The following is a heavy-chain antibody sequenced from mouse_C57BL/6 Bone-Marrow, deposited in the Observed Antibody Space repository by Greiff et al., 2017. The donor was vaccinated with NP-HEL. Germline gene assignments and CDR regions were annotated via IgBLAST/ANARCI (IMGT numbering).Heavy chain of an antibody. J-gene: IGHJ4*01. CDR2: IHPNSGST. CDR3: ARWTVVARNAMDY. V-gene: IGHV1-64*01. Sequence: VQLQQPGAELVKPGASVKLSCKASGYTFTSYWMHWVKQRPGQGLEWIGMIHPNSGSTNYNEKFKSKATLTVDKSSSTAYLQLSSLTSEDSAVYYCARWTVVARNAMDYWGQGTSVTVSS. CDR1: GYTFTSYW. D-gene: IGHD1-1*01.